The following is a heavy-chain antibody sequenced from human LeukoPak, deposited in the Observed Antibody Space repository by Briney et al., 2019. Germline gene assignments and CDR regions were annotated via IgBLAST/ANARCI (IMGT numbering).Heavy chain of an antibody. CDR3: ARGTAAGRREFNFDY. CDR1: GFAFSDYY. J-gene: IGHJ4*02. Sequence: TTGGSLRLSCAASGFAFSDYYMSWIRQAPGKGLEWLSYISSTSSFTNYADSVKGRFTISRDNAKNSLYLQMNSLRAEDTAVYYCARGTAAGRREFNFDYWGQGTLVTVSS. D-gene: IGHD6-13*01. CDR2: ISSTSSFT. V-gene: IGHV3-11*05.